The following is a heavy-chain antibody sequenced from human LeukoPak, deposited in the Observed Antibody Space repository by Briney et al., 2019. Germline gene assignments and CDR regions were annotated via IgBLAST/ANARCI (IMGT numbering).Heavy chain of an antibody. CDR2: IYYSGST. Sequence: SKTLSLTCTVSGDSISSSNYYWGWIRQPPGKGLEWIGSIYYSGSTYYNPSLKSRVTISVDTSKNQFSLKLSSVTAADTAVYYCAAPTYYYGSGSYYNGDYWGQGTLVTVSS. D-gene: IGHD3-10*01. CDR1: GDSISSSNYY. CDR3: AAPTYYYGSGSYYNGDY. V-gene: IGHV4-39*01. J-gene: IGHJ4*02.